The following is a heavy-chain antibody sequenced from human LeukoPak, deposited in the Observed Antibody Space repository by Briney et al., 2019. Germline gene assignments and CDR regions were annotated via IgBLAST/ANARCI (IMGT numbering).Heavy chain of an antibody. V-gene: IGHV3-21*01. CDR2: ISSSSSYI. Sequence: GGSLRLSCAASGFTFSSYSMTWVRQAPGKGLEWVSSISSSSSYIYYADSVKGRFTISRDNAKNSLYLQMNSLRAEDTAVYYCARDHGGYCSSTSCYAGKGFDYWGQGTLVTVSS. CDR1: GFTFSSYS. J-gene: IGHJ4*02. CDR3: ARDHGGYCSSTSCYAGKGFDY. D-gene: IGHD2-2*01.